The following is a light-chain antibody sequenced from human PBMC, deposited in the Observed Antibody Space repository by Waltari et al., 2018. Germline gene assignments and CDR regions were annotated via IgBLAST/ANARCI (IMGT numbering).Light chain of an antibody. CDR1: SSDVGGYHF. CDR2: EVS. CDR3: SSYTRSTTLM. Sequence: QSALTQPASVSGSPGQSITISCTGTSSDVGGYHFVSWYQQHPGRAPKLIIYEVSNRPSGISNRFSGSKSGNTASLTISGLQAEDEADYYCSSYTRSTTLMFGGGTKLTVL. J-gene: IGLJ3*02. V-gene: IGLV2-14*01.